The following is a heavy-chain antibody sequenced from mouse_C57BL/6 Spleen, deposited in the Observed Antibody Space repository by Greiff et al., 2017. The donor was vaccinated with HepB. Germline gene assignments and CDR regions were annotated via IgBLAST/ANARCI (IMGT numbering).Heavy chain of an antibody. D-gene: IGHD2-4*01. J-gene: IGHJ4*01. CDR3: ARGDYPCAMDY. V-gene: IGHV1-4*01. CDR1: GYTFTSYT. CDR2: INPSSGYT. Sequence: VQLQQSGAELARPGASVKMSCKASGYTFTSYTMHWVKQRPGPGLEWIGYINPSSGYTKYNQKFKDKATLTADKSSSTAYMQLSSLTSEDSAVYYCARGDYPCAMDYWGQGTSVTVSS.